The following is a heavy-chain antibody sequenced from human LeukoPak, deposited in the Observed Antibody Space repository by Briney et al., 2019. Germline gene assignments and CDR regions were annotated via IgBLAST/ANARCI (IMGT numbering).Heavy chain of an antibody. CDR2: ISGFNGNT. V-gene: IGHV1-18*01. CDR3: AKERRYKFNGGRVFDV. J-gene: IGHJ3*01. Sequence: ASVKVSCKASGYTFTSYGISWVRQAPGQGLEWMGWISGFNGNTNYAQRLQGRVVMTTDTSTNTVYMELKSLRSDDTAVYYCAKERRYKFNGGRVFDVWGQGTMVTVSS. D-gene: IGHD1-1*01. CDR1: GYTFTSYG.